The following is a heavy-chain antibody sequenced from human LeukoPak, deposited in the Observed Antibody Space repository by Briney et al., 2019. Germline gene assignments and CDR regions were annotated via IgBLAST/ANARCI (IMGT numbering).Heavy chain of an antibody. CDR3: ARRERKQGTYYYYYGMDV. Sequence: GESLKISCKASGYSFTTFWIGWVRQMPGKGLEWMGLIYPGDSDTRYSPSFQGQVTMSADKSISTAYLQWSSLKASDTAIYYCARRERKQGTYYYYYGMDVWGQGTTVTVSS. CDR1: GYSFTTFW. V-gene: IGHV5-51*01. CDR2: IYPGDSDT. J-gene: IGHJ6*02.